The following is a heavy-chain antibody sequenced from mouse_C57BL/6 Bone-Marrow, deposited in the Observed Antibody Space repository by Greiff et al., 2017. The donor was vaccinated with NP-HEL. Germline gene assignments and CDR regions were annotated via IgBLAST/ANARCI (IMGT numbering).Heavy chain of an antibody. J-gene: IGHJ2*01. V-gene: IGHV1-54*01. Sequence: QVQLKQSGAELVRPGTSVKVSCKASGYAFTNYLIEWVKQRPGQGLEWIGVINPGSGGTNYNEKFKGKATLTADKSSSTAYMQLSRLTPEDSAVYSGARSITTVVADFDYWGQGTTLTVSS. CDR3: ARSITTVVADFDY. CDR1: GYAFTNYL. D-gene: IGHD1-1*01. CDR2: INPGSGGT.